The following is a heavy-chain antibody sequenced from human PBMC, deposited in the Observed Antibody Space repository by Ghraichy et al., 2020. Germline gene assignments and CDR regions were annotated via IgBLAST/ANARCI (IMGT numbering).Heavy chain of an antibody. CDR2: ISGSGGST. Sequence: LSLTCAASGFTFSSYAMSWVRQAPGKGLEWVSAISGSGGSTYYADSVKGRFTISRDNSKNTLYLQMNSLRAEDTAVYYCAKVLRYRYSSGWYNSACDYWGQGTLVTVSS. CDR3: AKVLRYRYSSGWYNSACDY. V-gene: IGHV3-23*01. J-gene: IGHJ4*02. D-gene: IGHD6-19*01. CDR1: GFTFSSYA.